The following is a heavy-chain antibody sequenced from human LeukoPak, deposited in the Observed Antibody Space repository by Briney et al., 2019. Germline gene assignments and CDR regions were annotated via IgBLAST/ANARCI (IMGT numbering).Heavy chain of an antibody. CDR1: GGSFSSGGYS. J-gene: IGHJ4*02. Sequence: SQTLSLTCAVSGGSFSSGGYSWSWIRQPPGKGLEWIGSIYDSGSTYYNPSLKSRVTISVDTSKNQFSLKLRSVTAADTAVYYCARIAVAEDYYFDYWGQGTLVTVSS. V-gene: IGHV4-30-2*03. CDR3: ARIAVAEDYYFDY. CDR2: IYDSGST. D-gene: IGHD6-19*01.